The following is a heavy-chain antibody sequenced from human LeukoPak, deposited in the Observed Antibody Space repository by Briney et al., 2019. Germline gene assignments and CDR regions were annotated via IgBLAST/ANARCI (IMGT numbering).Heavy chain of an antibody. CDR1: GFTFDDYA. J-gene: IGHJ4*02. V-gene: IGHV3-9*01. Sequence: GGSLRLSCAASGFTFDDYAMHWVRQAPGKGLEWVSGISWNSGSIGYADSVKGRFTISRDNAKNSLYLQMNSLRAEDTALYYCAKDRVTVAGRGFDYWGQGTLVTVSS. D-gene: IGHD6-19*01. CDR3: AKDRVTVAGRGFDY. CDR2: ISWNSGSI.